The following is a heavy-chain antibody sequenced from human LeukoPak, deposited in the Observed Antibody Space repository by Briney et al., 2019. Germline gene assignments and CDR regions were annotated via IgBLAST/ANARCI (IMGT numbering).Heavy chain of an antibody. CDR2: INPNTGST. J-gene: IGHJ6*02. CDR3: AAGYCSGGSCYPYYYYGMDV. Sequence: ASVKVSCTATGYTLSSYYMHWVRQAPGQGLEWMGIINPNTGSTTYAQKFQGRVTMTTDTSTSTAYMELSSLRSEDTAVYYCAAGYCSGGSCYPYYYYGMDVWGQGTTVTVSS. CDR1: GYTLSSYY. D-gene: IGHD2-15*01. V-gene: IGHV1-46*01.